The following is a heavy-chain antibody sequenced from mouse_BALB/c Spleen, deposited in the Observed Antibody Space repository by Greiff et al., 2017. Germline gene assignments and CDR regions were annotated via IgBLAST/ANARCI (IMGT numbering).Heavy chain of an antibody. CDR2: ILPGSGST. Sequence: VKLQESGAELMKPGASVKISCKATGYTFSSYWIEWVKQRPGHGLEWIGEILPGSGSTNYNEKFKGKATFTADTSSNTAYMQLSSLTSEDSAVYYCARILRSAWFAYWGQGTLVTVSA. J-gene: IGHJ3*01. V-gene: IGHV1-9*01. CDR1: GYTFSSYW. D-gene: IGHD1-1*01. CDR3: ARILRSAWFAY.